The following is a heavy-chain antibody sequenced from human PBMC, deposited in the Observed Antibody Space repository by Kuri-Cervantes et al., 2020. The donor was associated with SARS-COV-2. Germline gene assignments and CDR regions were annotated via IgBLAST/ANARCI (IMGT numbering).Heavy chain of an antibody. D-gene: IGHD3-10*01. V-gene: IGHV3-30*04. Sequence: GGSLRLSCEASGFIFSDYAIDWVRQAPGKGLEWVAIISYDGRNTKFADSVKGRFTISRDNSASTMFLQMNSLRAEDTALYFCAKDLISASYFGSGSPDYWGQGTLVTVSS. J-gene: IGHJ4*02. CDR1: GFIFSDYA. CDR2: ISYDGRNT. CDR3: AKDLISASYFGSGSPDY.